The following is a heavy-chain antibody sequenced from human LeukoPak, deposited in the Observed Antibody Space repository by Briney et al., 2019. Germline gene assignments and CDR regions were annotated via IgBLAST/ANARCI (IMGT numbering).Heavy chain of an antibody. Sequence: TGGSLRLSCAASGFTFSSYSMNWVRQAPGKGLEWVSYISSSSSTIYYADSVKGRFTISRDNAKNSLYLQMNSLRAEDTAVYYCARENRLYDILTGYYYYFDYWGQGTLVTVSS. CDR2: ISSSSSTI. CDR1: GFTFSSYS. J-gene: IGHJ4*02. CDR3: ARENRLYDILTGYYYYFDY. V-gene: IGHV3-48*01. D-gene: IGHD3-9*01.